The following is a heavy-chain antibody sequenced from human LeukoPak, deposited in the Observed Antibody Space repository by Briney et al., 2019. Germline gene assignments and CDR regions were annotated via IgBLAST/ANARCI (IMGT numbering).Heavy chain of an antibody. CDR1: GFTFSSYA. CDR2: ISGSGGST. V-gene: IGHV3-23*01. CDR3: AKGRFGELLSFDY. D-gene: IGHD3-10*01. J-gene: IGHJ4*02. Sequence: GGSLRLSCVASGFTFSSYAMHWVRQTPGKGLEWVSAISGSGGSTYYADSVKGRFTISRDNSKNTLYLQMNSLRAEDTAVYYCAKGRFGELLSFDYWGQGTLVTVSS.